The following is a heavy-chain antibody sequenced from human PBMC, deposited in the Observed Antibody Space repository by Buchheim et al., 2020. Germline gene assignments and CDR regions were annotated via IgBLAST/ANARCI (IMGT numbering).Heavy chain of an antibody. CDR1: GFTFSSYE. CDR2: ISASGSTV. CDR3: ARGADLVDY. Sequence: EVQLVESGGGSAQPGGSLRLSCAASGFTFSSYEMNWVRQAPGKGLEWVSYISASGSTVKYANSLKGRFTISRDNAKSSLYLQMDSLRAEDTAVYYCARGADLVDYWGQGTL. D-gene: IGHD3-3*01. J-gene: IGHJ4*02. V-gene: IGHV3-48*03.